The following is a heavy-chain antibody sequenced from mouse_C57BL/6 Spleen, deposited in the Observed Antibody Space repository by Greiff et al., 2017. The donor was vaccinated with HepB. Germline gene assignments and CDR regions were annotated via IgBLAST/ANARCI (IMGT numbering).Heavy chain of an antibody. D-gene: IGHD1-1*01. J-gene: IGHJ2*02. CDR2: INPSSGYT. CDR3: AKYACGSGYGIDY. Sequence: QVQLQQSGAELAKPGASVKLSCKASGYTFTSYWMHWVKQRPGQGLEWIGYINPSSGYTKYNQKFKDKATLTADKSSSTANMQLSSLTYEDSAVYYGAKYACGSGYGIDYWGQGTSLTVSS. V-gene: IGHV1-7*01. CDR1: GYTFTSYW.